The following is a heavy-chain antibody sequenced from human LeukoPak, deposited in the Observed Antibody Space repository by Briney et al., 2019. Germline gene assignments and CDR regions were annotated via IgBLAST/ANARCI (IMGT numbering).Heavy chain of an antibody. CDR3: ASRSGSFSDALDI. J-gene: IGHJ3*02. D-gene: IGHD3-10*01. Sequence: PSETLPLTCTVSGGSIRSYYWGWIRQPPGKGLEWIGYIHYSESTKYNPSLKSRVTMSVDTSKNQFSLKLSSVTAADTAVYYCASRSGSFSDALDIWGQGTLVTVSS. CDR1: GGSIRSYY. V-gene: IGHV4-59*08. CDR2: IHYSEST.